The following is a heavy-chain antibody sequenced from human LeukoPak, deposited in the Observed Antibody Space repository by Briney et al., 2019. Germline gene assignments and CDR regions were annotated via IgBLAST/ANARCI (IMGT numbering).Heavy chain of an antibody. CDR2: IYYSGST. CDR1: GGSISSYY. V-gene: IGHV4-59*01. Sequence: PSETLSLTCTVSGGSISSYYWSWIRQPPGKGLEWIGYIYYSGSTNYNPSLKSRVTISVDTSKNQFSLKLSSVTAADTAVYYCARASRFGEFVYWGQGTLVTVSS. J-gene: IGHJ4*02. D-gene: IGHD3-10*01. CDR3: ARASRFGEFVY.